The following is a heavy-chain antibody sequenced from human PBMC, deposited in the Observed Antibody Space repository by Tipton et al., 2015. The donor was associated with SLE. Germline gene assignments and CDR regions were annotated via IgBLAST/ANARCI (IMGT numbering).Heavy chain of an antibody. CDR2: IYSDGRT. J-gene: IGHJ3*01. CDR3: ATDPGS. V-gene: IGHV4-4*08. D-gene: IGHD1-26*01. CDR1: GGYVRNYY. Sequence: TLSLTCTVSGGYVRNYYWNWVRQSPGKGLEWIANIYSDGRTHYNPSLKSRVTILVDTSKNQFSLKLSSVTAADTAVYYCATDPGSWGQGTMVTVSS.